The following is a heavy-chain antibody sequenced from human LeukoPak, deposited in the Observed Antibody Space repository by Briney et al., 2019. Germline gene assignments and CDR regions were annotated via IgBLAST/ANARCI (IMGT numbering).Heavy chain of an antibody. CDR1: GYTFTGYY. D-gene: IGHD6-13*01. V-gene: IGHV1-2*02. CDR3: ARDFRITAAGTGYYYGMDV. CDR2: INPNIGGT. J-gene: IGHJ6*02. Sequence: ASVKVSCKASGYTFTGYYMHWVRQAPGQGREWMGWINPNIGGTNYAQKFQGRVTMTRDTSVSTAYMELRRLRSDDTAVYYCARDFRITAAGTGYYYGMDVWGQGTTVTVSS.